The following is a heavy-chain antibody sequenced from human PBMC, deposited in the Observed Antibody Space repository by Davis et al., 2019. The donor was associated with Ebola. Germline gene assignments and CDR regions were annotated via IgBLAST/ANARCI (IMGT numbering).Heavy chain of an antibody. D-gene: IGHD1-26*01. J-gene: IGHJ6*02. CDR2: INPNSGGT. Sequence: ASVKVSCKASGYTFTGYYMHWVRQAPGQGLEWMGWINPNSGGTNYAQKFQGRVTMTRDTSISTAYMELSRLRSDDTAVYYCARATRNSGSYSLYYYYGMDVWGQGTTVTVSS. V-gene: IGHV1-2*02. CDR3: ARATRNSGSYSLYYYYGMDV. CDR1: GYTFTGYY.